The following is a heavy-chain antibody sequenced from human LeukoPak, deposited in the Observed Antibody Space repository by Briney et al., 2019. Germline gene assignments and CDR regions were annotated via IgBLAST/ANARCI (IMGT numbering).Heavy chain of an antibody. J-gene: IGHJ4*02. CDR2: ISWNSGSI. D-gene: IGHD1-14*01. CDR3: AKRDRGLDY. CDR1: GFTFDDYA. V-gene: IGHV3-9*01. Sequence: GGSLRLSCAASGFTFDDYAMHWVRQAPGKGLEWVSGISWNSGSIGYADSVKGRFTISRDNAKNSLYLQMNSLRAEDTALYYCAKRDRGLDYWGQRTLVTASS.